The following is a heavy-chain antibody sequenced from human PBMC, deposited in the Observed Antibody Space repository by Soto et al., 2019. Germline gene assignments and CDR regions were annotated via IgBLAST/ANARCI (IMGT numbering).Heavy chain of an antibody. J-gene: IGHJ4*02. D-gene: IGHD3-3*01. CDR1: GFTFSDYY. CDR2: ISSSGSTI. CDR3: ARDTPRIFGVVTPYYFDY. Sequence: GGSLRLSCAASGFTFSDYYMSWLRQAPGKGLERVSYISSSGSTIYYADSVKGRFTISRDNAKNSLYLQMNSLRAEDTAVYYCARDTPRIFGVVTPYYFDYWGQGTLVTVSS. V-gene: IGHV3-11*01.